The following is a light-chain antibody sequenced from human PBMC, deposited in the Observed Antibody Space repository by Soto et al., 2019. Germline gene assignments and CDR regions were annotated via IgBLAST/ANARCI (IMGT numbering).Light chain of an antibody. J-gene: IGKJ5*01. CDR3: QQETTRPPIT. V-gene: IGKV3-15*01. CDR2: GAS. CDR1: QSVRTY. Sequence: TLSLSPGERATLSXRASQSVRTYLAWYQVKPGQAPRLXXYGASIRATGSPARCSGSGSWTEYTITISSLQTHDDAVYYSQQETTRPPITLGQGTRLEIK.